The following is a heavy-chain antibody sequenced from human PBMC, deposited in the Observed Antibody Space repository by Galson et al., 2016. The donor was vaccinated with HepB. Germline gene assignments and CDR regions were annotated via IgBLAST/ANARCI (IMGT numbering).Heavy chain of an antibody. V-gene: IGHV3-21*01. CDR3: ARDVLGVVGNFDL. CDR2: ISSSSAHI. CDR1: GFSFSRYN. Sequence: SLRLSCAASGFSFSRYNMNWVRQVPGKGLEWVSSISSSSAHIFYADSMRGRFTISRDNAKNSLYLQLNSLRVEDTAVYYCARDVLGVVGNFDLWGQGALVTVSS. D-gene: IGHD3-10*02. J-gene: IGHJ4*02.